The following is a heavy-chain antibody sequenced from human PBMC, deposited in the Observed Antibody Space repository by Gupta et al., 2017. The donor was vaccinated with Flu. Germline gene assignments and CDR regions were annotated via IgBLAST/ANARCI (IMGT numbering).Heavy chain of an antibody. D-gene: IGHD3-10*01. V-gene: IGHV3-21*01. J-gene: IGHJ6*02. CDR3: ARDPSYALGGMDV. Sequence: FSSYSMNWVRQAPGKGLEWVSTIRSFSSDIQYADSVKGRFTISRDDAKKSLFLQMNSLRAEDTAVYYCARDPSYALGGMDVWGQGTTVTVSS. CDR1: FSSYS. CDR2: IRSFSSDI.